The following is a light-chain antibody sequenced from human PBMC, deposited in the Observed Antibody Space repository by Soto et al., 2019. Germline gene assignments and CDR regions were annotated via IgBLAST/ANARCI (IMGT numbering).Light chain of an antibody. CDR2: DDS. J-gene: IGLJ1*01. CDR3: QVWDSSSDPYV. V-gene: IGLV3-21*02. CDR1: NIGSKS. Sequence: SYELPQPPSVSVAPGQTARITCGGNNIGSKSVHWYQQKPGQAPVLVVYDDSDRPSGIPERFSGSNSGNTATLTISRVEAGDEADYYCQVWDSSSDPYVFGIGTKVTVL.